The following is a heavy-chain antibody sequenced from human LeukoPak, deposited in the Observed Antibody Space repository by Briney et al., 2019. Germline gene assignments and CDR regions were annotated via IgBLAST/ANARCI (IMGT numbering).Heavy chain of an antibody. CDR3: AKDHTDYYFDY. CDR2: ISSDGRNE. Sequence: GGSLRLSCAASGFTFSSYGMHWVRQAPGKGLEWVAVISSDGRNEYYADSVKGRFTISRDNSKNTLYLQMSSLRGEDTAVYYCAKDHTDYYFDYWGQGTLVTVSS. V-gene: IGHV3-30*18. J-gene: IGHJ4*02. CDR1: GFTFSSYG.